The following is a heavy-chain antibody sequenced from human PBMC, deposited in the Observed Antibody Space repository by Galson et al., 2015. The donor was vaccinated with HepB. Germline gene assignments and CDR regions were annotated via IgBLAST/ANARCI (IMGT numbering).Heavy chain of an antibody. CDR3: ARSGGVEKDY. CDR1: GFTSSSYA. D-gene: IGHD2-8*02. V-gene: IGHV3-30-3*01. Sequence: SLRLSCAASGFTSSSYAMHWVRQAPGKGLEWVAVISYDGSNKYYADSVKGRFTISRDNSKNTLYLQMNSLRAEDTAVYYCARSGGVEKDYWGQGTLVTVSS. CDR2: ISYDGSNK. J-gene: IGHJ4*02.